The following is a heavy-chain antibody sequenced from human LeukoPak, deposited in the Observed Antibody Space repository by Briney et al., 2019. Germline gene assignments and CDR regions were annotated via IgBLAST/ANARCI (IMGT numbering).Heavy chain of an antibody. CDR1: GDSFTSVTDY. D-gene: IGHD6-19*01. V-gene: IGHV4-39*07. CDR2: GDYSGGT. J-gene: IGHJ4*02. Sequence: PSETLSLTCTVSGDSFTSVTDYWAWIRQPPGKGLEWIASGDYSGGTYYNPSLESRVAISADMSKNQISLKLTSVTGADTAVYYCAGERGGEYSSGWYKTNYFYNWGQGIRVTVSS. CDR3: AGERGGEYSSGWYKTNYFYN.